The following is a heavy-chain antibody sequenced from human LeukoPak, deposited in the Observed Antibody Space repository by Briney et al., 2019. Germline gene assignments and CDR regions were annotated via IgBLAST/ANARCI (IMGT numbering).Heavy chain of an antibody. V-gene: IGHV1-18*01. CDR3: ARDDVDYYDSSGYYLYY. Sequence: ASVKVSRNASGYTFTSCGISWVRQAPGQGLEWMGWISAYNGNTNYAQKLQGRVTMTTDTSTSTAYMELRSLRSDDTAVYYCARDDVDYYDSSGYYLYYWGQGTLVTVSS. CDR2: ISAYNGNT. J-gene: IGHJ4*02. D-gene: IGHD3-22*01. CDR1: GYTFTSCG.